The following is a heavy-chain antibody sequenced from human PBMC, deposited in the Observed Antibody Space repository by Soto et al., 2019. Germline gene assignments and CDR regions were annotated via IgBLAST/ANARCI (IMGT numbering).Heavy chain of an antibody. D-gene: IGHD2-21*02. CDR3: VRYDVAATY. V-gene: IGHV1-8*01. CDR1: GYTFTTYN. CDR2: MNPNSGNT. J-gene: IGHJ4*02. Sequence: QVQLVQSGAEVKKPGASVKVSCKASGYTFTTYNINWVRQATGQGLEWMGWMNPNSGNTGYAQKFQDRITLTRDTSITTAYMELSSLRSDDTAVYFCVRYDVAATYWGQGTLVTVSS.